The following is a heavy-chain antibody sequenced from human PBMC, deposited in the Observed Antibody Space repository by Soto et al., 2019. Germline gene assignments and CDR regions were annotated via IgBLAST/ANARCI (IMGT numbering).Heavy chain of an antibody. D-gene: IGHD3-22*01. CDR3: ARDRGPSSGYYPYWFDP. CDR2: IIPIFGTA. Sequence: QVQLVQSGAEVKKPGSSVKVSCKASGGTFSSYAITWVRQAPGQGLEWMGGIIPIFGTANYAQKFQARVTMHADESTSTAYMELSSLRSEDTAVYYCARDRGPSSGYYPYWFDPWGQGTLVTVSS. J-gene: IGHJ5*02. CDR1: GGTFSSYA. V-gene: IGHV1-69*12.